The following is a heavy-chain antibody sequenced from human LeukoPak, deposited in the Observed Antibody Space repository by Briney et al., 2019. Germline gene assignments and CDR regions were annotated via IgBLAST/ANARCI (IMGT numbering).Heavy chain of an antibody. V-gene: IGHV3-7*01. Sequence: GGSLRLSCVASGFTFSSLWMTWVRQAPGKGLEWVANIKQDGSDIYYVDSVKGRFTISRDNAKNSLYLQMNSLRAEDTAVYYCAREDHYYHGMDVWGQGTTVTVS. CDR2: IKQDGSDI. J-gene: IGHJ6*02. CDR1: GFTFSSLW. CDR3: AREDHYYHGMDV.